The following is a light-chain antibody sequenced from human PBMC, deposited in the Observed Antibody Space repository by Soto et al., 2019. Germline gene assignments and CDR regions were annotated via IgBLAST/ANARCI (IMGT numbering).Light chain of an antibody. J-gene: IGKJ1*01. Sequence: EIVFTQSPGTLSLSPGERATLSCSASQNVSTSYFAWYQQKPGQAPRLLIYGASSRATGIPDRFSGSGYGTDFTLTISRLEPEDFAVYYCQQYGSSQTFGQGTKVDIK. CDR1: QNVSTSY. CDR2: GAS. V-gene: IGKV3-20*01. CDR3: QQYGSSQT.